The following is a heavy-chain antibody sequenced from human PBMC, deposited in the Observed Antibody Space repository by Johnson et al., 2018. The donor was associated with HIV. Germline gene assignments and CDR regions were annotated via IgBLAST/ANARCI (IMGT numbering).Heavy chain of an antibody. CDR3: ARDSSNSFRFEMYAFDI. J-gene: IGHJ3*02. V-gene: IGHV3-13*01. CDR2: IGTAGDT. CDR1: GFTFSSYD. D-gene: IGHD6-6*01. Sequence: VQLVESGGGVVQPGGSLRLACAASGFTFSSYDMHWVRQATGKGLEWVSAIGTAGDTYYPGSVKGRFTISRENAKNSLYLQMNSLRPEDTAVYYCARDSSNSFRFEMYAFDIWSQGTMVTVSS.